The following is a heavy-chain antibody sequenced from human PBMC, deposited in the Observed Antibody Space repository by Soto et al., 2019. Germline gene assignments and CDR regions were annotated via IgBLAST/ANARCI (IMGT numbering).Heavy chain of an antibody. Sequence: GASVKVSCKASGYTFTSYAMHWVRQAPGQRLGWVGWLNAGNGNTKYSQKFQGRVTITRDTSASTAYMELSSLRSEDTAVYYCAIDYVRHYYDSSGYHHPFDCRGQGTLVTVSS. J-gene: IGHJ4*02. CDR1: GYTFTSYA. CDR3: AIDYVRHYYDSSGYHHPFDC. D-gene: IGHD3-22*01. CDR2: LNAGNGNT. V-gene: IGHV1-3*01.